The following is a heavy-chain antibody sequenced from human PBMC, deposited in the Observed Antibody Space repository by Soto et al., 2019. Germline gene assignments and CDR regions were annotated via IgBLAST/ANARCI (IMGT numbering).Heavy chain of an antibody. CDR1: GGSISSGGYY. V-gene: IGHV4-31*03. D-gene: IGHD1-26*01. Sequence: SATLSLTCTVSGGSISSGGYYWSWIRQHPGKGLEWIGYIYYSGSSYYNPSLKSRVTISVDTSKNQFSLKLSSVTAADTAVYYCARASVGATILYNWFDPWGQGTLVTVSS. CDR3: ARASVGATILYNWFDP. CDR2: IYYSGSS. J-gene: IGHJ5*02.